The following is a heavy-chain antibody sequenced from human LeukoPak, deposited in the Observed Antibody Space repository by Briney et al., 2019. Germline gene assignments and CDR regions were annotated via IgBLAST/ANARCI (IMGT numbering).Heavy chain of an antibody. Sequence: GGSLRLSCLTSGFTFSTNAMSWVRQAPGKGLEWISGISGSGASTYYADSVTGRFTISRDNSRNTLYLQMNSLRGDDTAVYYCAKDVGKWESLHFFDYWGQGTLVNVSS. D-gene: IGHD1-26*01. CDR2: ISGSGAST. CDR1: GFTFSTNA. V-gene: IGHV3-23*01. CDR3: AKDVGKWESLHFFDY. J-gene: IGHJ4*02.